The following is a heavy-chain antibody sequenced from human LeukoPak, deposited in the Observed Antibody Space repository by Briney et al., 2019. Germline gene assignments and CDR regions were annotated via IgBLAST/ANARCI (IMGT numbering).Heavy chain of an antibody. J-gene: IGHJ4*02. CDR3: AKGCGGDCYSDY. CDR2: IRGSGGST. D-gene: IGHD2-21*02. CDR1: AFTFSSYA. Sequence: GGSLRLSCAASAFTFSSYAMSWVRQAPGKGLEWVSAIRGSGGSTYYADSVKGRFTISRDNSKNTLYLQMNSLRAEDTAVYYCAKGCGGDCYSDYWGQGTLVTVSS. V-gene: IGHV3-23*01.